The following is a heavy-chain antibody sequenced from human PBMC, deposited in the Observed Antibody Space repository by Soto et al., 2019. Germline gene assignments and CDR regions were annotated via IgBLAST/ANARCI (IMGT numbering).Heavy chain of an antibody. CDR3: GRVFPPPVSLAFDI. D-gene: IGHD2-8*01. CDR1: GYTFTSYA. J-gene: IGHJ3*02. V-gene: IGHV1-3*01. CDR2: INAGNGNT. Sequence: ASVKVSCKASGYTFTSYAMHWVRQAPGQRLEWMGWINAGNGNTKYSQKFQGRVTITRDTSASTAYMELSSLRSEDTGVCYWGRVFPPPVSLAFDIWGQGTMVTVSS.